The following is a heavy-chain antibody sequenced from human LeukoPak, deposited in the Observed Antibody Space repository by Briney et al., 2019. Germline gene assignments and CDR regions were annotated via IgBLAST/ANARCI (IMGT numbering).Heavy chain of an antibody. CDR2: INPNSGGT. CDR3: ARERRPDLVTTSIGY. CDR1: GYTFTGYY. Sequence: ASVKVSCKASGYTFTGYYMHWVRQAPGQGLEWMGWINPNSGGTNYAQKFQGRVTMTRDTSISTAYMELSRLRSDDTAVYYCARERRPDLVTTSIGYWGQGTLVTVSS. J-gene: IGHJ4*02. D-gene: IGHD4-11*01. V-gene: IGHV1-2*02.